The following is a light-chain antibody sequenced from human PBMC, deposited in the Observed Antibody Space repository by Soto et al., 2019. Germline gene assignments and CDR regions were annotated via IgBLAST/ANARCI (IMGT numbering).Light chain of an antibody. J-gene: IGLJ1*01. CDR2: QVS. CDR3: TSYPSSNTLYV. CDR1: SSDIGGYYY. V-gene: IGLV2-14*01. Sequence: VLTQPASVSGSPGQSITISCTGTSSDIGGYYYVSWYQHHPGRAPKLMIYQVSNRPSGVSNRFSGSKSGNTASLTISGLQAQDESDYYCTSYPSSNTLYVFGAGTNVTVL.